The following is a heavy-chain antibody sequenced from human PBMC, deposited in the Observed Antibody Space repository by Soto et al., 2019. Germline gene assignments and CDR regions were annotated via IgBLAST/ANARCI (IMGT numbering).Heavy chain of an antibody. D-gene: IGHD1-26*01. CDR3: AKPHHGYSGSYFFNY. Sequence: GGSLRLSCAASGFTFSSYGMHWVRQAPGKGLEWVAVISYDGSNKYYADSVKGRFTISRDNSKNTLYLQMNSLGAEDTAVYYCAKPHHGYSGSYFFNYWGQGTLVTV. CDR2: ISYDGSNK. J-gene: IGHJ4*02. CDR1: GFTFSSYG. V-gene: IGHV3-30*18.